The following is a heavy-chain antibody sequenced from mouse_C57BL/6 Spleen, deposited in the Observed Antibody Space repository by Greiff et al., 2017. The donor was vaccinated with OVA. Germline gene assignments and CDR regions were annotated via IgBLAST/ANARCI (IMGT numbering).Heavy chain of an antibody. V-gene: IGHV14-4*01. J-gene: IGHJ3*01. CDR1: GFNIKDDY. CDR2: IDPENGDT. D-gene: IGHD2-1*01. Sequence: EVQLQQSGAELVRPGASVKLSCTASGFNIKDDYMHWVKQRPEQGLEWIGWIDPENGDTEYASKFQGKATITADTSSNTAYLQLSSLTSEDTAVYYCEGIYYGKHGFAYWGQGTLVTVSS. CDR3: EGIYYGKHGFAY.